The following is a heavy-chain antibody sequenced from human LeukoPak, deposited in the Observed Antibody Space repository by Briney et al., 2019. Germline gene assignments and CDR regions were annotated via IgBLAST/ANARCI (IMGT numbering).Heavy chain of an antibody. J-gene: IGHJ4*02. D-gene: IGHD1-14*01. CDR2: ISSSGSI. Sequence: PSETLSLTCTLSGGSICYNYWNWIRQSPERGLEWIGYISSSGSIDSTPSLRSRVTMSLDTSKNHLSLNLRSVSAADTAIYYCAGYDHTNYLAYWGQGILVTVSS. CDR3: AGYDHTNYLAY. V-gene: IGHV4-59*13. CDR1: GGSICYNY.